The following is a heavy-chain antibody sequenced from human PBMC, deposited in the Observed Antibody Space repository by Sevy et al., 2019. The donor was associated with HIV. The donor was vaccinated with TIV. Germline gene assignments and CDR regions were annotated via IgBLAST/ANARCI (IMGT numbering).Heavy chain of an antibody. V-gene: IGHV4-34*01. CDR2: INHSGNT. CDR3: ARGGSLKYYYDSSGYYYRFDS. CDR1: GGSFSTYY. J-gene: IGHJ4*02. Sequence: SETLSLTCAVYGGSFSTYYWSWIRQPPGNGLEWIGEINHSGNTNYNPSLKSRVTISVDTSKNQFSLKLSSVTAADTAVYYCARGGSLKYYYDSSGYYYRFDSLGQGTLVTVSS. D-gene: IGHD3-22*01.